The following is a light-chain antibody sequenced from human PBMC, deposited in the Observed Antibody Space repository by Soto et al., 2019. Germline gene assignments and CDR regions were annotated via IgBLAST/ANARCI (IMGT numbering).Light chain of an antibody. J-gene: IGKJ4*01. Sequence: EILMTQSPLTLSVSPGEGATLSCRANQNINSNLAWYQQRPGQAPRVLIYGASSRAPGIPDRFSGSGSGTDFTLTINRLEPDDFAVYYCQQYKDWPPLTFGGGTRVESK. CDR2: GAS. CDR3: QQYKDWPPLT. V-gene: IGKV3D-15*01. CDR1: QNINSN.